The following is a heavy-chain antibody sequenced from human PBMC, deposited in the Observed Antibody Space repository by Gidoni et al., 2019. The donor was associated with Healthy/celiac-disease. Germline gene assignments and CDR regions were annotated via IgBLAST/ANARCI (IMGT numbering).Heavy chain of an antibody. D-gene: IGHD3-22*01. CDR3: ARDTPVFLDDSSGYYYASDAFDI. CDR2: ISAYNGNT. V-gene: IGHV1-18*01. Sequence: QVQLVQSGAEVKKPGASVKVSCKASGYTFTSYGISCVRQAPGQGLEWMGGISAYNGNTNYAQKLQGRVTMTTDTSTSTAYMELRSLRSDDTAVYYCARDTPVFLDDSSGYYYASDAFDIWGQGTMVTVSS. CDR1: GYTFTSYG. J-gene: IGHJ3*02.